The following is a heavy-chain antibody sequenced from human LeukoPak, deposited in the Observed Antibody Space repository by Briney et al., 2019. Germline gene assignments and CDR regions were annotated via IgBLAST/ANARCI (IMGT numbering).Heavy chain of an antibody. V-gene: IGHV3-11*04. CDR3: ARERDSGSYFDFDY. Sequence: GGSLRLSCAASGFTFSDYYMSWIRQAPGKGLEWVSYISSSGSTIYYADSVKGRFTISRDNAKNSLYLQMNSLRAEDTAVYYCARERDSGSYFDFDYWGQGTLVTVSS. CDR2: ISSSGSTI. J-gene: IGHJ4*02. D-gene: IGHD1-26*01. CDR1: GFTFSDYY.